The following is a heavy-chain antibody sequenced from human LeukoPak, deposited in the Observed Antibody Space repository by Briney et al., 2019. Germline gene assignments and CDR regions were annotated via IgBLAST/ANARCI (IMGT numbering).Heavy chain of an antibody. J-gene: IGHJ2*01. CDR3: ARTSTTVVTINWYLDL. V-gene: IGHV4-39*01. CDR2: IYYSGST. D-gene: IGHD4-23*01. CDR1: GGSISSSSDY. Sequence: SETLSLTCTVSGGSISSSSDYWGWIRQPPGKGLEWIGSIYYSGSTYYNPSLKSRVTISVDTSKNQFSLKLSSVTAADTAVYYCARTSTTVVTINWYLDLWGRGNLVTVSS.